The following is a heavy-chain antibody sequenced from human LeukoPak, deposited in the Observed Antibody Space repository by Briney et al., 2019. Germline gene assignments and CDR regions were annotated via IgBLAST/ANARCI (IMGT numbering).Heavy chain of an antibody. CDR2: ISSSSSYI. J-gene: IGHJ4*02. V-gene: IGHV3-21*01. D-gene: IGHD1-26*01. CDR1: GFTFSSYS. Sequence: PGGSLRLSCAASGFTFSSYSMNWVRQAPGKGLEWVSSISSSSSYIYYADSVKGRFTISRDNAKNSLYLQMNSLRAEDTAVYYCARGEEGQRPIDYWGQGTLVTVSS. CDR3: ARGEEGQRPIDY.